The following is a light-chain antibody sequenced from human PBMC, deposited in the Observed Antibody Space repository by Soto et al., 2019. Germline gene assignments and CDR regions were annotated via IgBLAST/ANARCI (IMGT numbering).Light chain of an antibody. CDR1: QSINNW. J-gene: IGKJ1*01. V-gene: IGKV1-5*03. CDR3: QQYNRYSWT. CDR2: KAS. Sequence: DIQMTQSPSTLSASVGDRVTITCRASQSINNWLAWYQQKPRKAPKLLIYKASILESGVPSRFSGSGSGTECTLTIRRLQPDYFATYYCQQYNRYSWTFGQGTNVEIK.